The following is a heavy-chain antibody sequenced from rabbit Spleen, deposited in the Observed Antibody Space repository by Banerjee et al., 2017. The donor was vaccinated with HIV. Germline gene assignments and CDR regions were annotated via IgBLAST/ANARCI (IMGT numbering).Heavy chain of an antibody. J-gene: IGHJ6*01. CDR1: GFSFSNKAV. CDR3: AREWNSDGMDL. CDR2: INAVTGKA. Sequence: QEQLVESGGGLVRPEGSLKLSCTASGFSFSNKAVMCWVRQAPGKGLEWITCINAVTGKAVYASWAKGRFTFSKTSSTTVTLQVTSLTAADTATYFCAREWNSDGMDLWGPGTLVTVS. V-gene: IGHV1S45*01.